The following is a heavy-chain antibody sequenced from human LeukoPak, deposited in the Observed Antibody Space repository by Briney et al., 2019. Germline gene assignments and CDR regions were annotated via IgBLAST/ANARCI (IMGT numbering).Heavy chain of an antibody. CDR1: GFTFSSYG. V-gene: IGHV3-30*02. Sequence: GGSLRLSSAASGFTFSSYGMHWVRQAPGKGLKWVAFIRYDGSNKYYADSVKGRFTISRDNSKNTLYLQMDSLRSEDTAVYYCAKDADSSSWNKGRGTDYWGQGTLVTVSS. CDR2: IRYDGSNK. J-gene: IGHJ4*02. D-gene: IGHD6-13*01. CDR3: AKDADSSSWNKGRGTDY.